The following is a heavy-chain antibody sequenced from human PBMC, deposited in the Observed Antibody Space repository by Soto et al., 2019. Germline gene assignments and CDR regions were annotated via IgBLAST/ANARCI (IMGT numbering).Heavy chain of an antibody. CDR3: AKDSEVATTGDAFDI. D-gene: IGHD1-1*01. CDR2: ISWNSGSI. Sequence: LRLSCAASGFTFDDYAMHWVRQAPGKGLEWVSGISWNSGSIGYADSVKGRFTISRDNAKNSLYLQMNSLRAEDTALYYCAKDSEVATTGDAFDIWGQGTMVTVSS. J-gene: IGHJ3*02. V-gene: IGHV3-9*01. CDR1: GFTFDDYA.